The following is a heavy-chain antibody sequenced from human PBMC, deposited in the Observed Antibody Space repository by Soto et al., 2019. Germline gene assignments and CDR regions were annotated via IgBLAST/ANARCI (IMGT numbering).Heavy chain of an antibody. D-gene: IGHD4-17*01. CDR3: ARDLTTPHWFDP. Sequence: SVKVSCNASGGTFSSYAIRWVRQAPGRGLEWMGGIIPIFGTANYAQKFQGRVTITADESTSTAYMELSSLRSEDTAVYYCARDLTTPHWFDPWGQGTLVTVSS. V-gene: IGHV1-69*13. CDR1: GGTFSSYA. J-gene: IGHJ5*02. CDR2: IIPIFGTA.